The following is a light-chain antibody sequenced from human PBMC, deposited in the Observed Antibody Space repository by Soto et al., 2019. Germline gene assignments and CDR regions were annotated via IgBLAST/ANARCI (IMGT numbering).Light chain of an antibody. Sequence: VMTQSPATLSVSPGERATLSCRASQSVSSNLAWYQQKPGQAPRLLIYGASTRATGIPARFSGSGSGTEFTLTISSLQSEDFAVYYCQQYNNWPLTFGGGTKVEIK. V-gene: IGKV3D-15*01. CDR3: QQYNNWPLT. CDR2: GAS. J-gene: IGKJ4*01. CDR1: QSVSSN.